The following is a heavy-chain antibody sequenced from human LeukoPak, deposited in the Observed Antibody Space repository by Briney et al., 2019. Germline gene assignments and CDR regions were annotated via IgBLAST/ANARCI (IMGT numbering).Heavy chain of an antibody. Sequence: PGGSLRLSCAASGFTFSTYSMNWVRQAPGKGLEWVSSIASSSNIYYADSVKGRFTISKDNAKNTVYLQMNSLRAEDTAVYYCVSFYETYWGRGTLVTVSS. V-gene: IGHV3-21*01. CDR3: VSFYETY. CDR1: GFTFSTYS. J-gene: IGHJ4*02. CDR2: IASSSNI. D-gene: IGHD2/OR15-2a*01.